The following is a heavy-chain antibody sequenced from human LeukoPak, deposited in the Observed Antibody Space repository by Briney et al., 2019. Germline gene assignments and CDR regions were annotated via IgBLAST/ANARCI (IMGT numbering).Heavy chain of an antibody. CDR2: ISYDGSSK. D-gene: IGHD6-13*01. J-gene: IGHJ4*02. V-gene: IGHV3-30*04. Sequence: GGSLRLSCAASGFTFSSYAMHWVRQAPGKGLEWVAVISYDGSSKYYADSVKGRFTISRDNSKNTLYLQMNSLRAEDTAVYYCAKSIAAAETPYYFDYWGQGTLVTVSS. CDR1: GFTFSSYA. CDR3: AKSIAAAETPYYFDY.